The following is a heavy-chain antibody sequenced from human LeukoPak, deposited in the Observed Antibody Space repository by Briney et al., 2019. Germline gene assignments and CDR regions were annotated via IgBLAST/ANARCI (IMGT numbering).Heavy chain of an antibody. CDR1: GGSLSDYY. V-gene: IGHV4-34*01. J-gene: IGHJ5*02. CDR3: ASRNTFSSLFDR. CDR2: INHSGRT. D-gene: IGHD1-14*01. Sequence: PSETLSLTCVVYGGSLSDYYWTWIRQPPGQGLEWVWEINHSGRTNYNPSLKSRVTISLDTSQNQFALTLYSATAADTAVYYCASRNTFSSLFDRWGQGTLVTVSS.